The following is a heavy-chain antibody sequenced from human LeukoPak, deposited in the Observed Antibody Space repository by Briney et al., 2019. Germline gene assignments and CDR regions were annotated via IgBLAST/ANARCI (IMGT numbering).Heavy chain of an antibody. Sequence: SVKVSCKASGYTFTSCGISWVRQAPGQGLEWMGWISAYNGNTNYAQKLQGRVTMTTDTSTSTAYMELRSLRSDDTAVYYCARDPVVDDYVWGSYIGVDYWGQGTLVTVSS. CDR3: ARDPVVDDYVWGSYIGVDY. D-gene: IGHD3-16*01. V-gene: IGHV1-18*01. CDR1: GYTFTSCG. J-gene: IGHJ4*02. CDR2: ISAYNGNT.